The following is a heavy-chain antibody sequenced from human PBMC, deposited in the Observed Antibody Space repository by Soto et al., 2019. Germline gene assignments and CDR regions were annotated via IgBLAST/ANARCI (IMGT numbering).Heavy chain of an antibody. D-gene: IGHD3-22*01. Sequence: SGPTLVNPTQTLTLTCSFSGFSLSVYGVRVIWFRQPPGETLEWLALIHWNDDKRYSPYLKSRLTITKDTSKNQVVLTLTNLDHLDTGTYFCAHTKDSSGFLTSWGQGILVTVSS. V-gene: IGHV2-5*01. CDR1: GFSLSVYGVR. CDR3: AHTKDSSGFLTS. CDR2: IHWNDDK. J-gene: IGHJ5*02.